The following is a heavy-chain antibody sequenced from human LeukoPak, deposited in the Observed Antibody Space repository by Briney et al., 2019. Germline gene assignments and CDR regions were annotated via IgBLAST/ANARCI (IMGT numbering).Heavy chain of an antibody. CDR2: ISGSGGNT. D-gene: IGHD2-15*01. Sequence: GGSLRLSCAASGFTFSSYAMNWVRQAPGKGLEWVSSISGSGGNTYYADSVKGRFTISRDNSKNTLYLQMNRLRAEDTAVYYCASKVVGSTPFDYWGQGTLVTVSS. CDR3: ASKVVGSTPFDY. J-gene: IGHJ4*02. CDR1: GFTFSSYA. V-gene: IGHV3-23*01.